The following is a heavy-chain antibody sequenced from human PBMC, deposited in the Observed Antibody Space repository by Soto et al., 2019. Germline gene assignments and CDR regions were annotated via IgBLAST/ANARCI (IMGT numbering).Heavy chain of an antibody. CDR2: MNPNSGNT. Sequence: ASVKVSCKASGYTFTSYDINWVRQATGQGLERMGWMNPNSGNTGYAHKFQGRVTMTRNTSISTAYMEPSSLRSEDTAVYYCARTSSPDAFDIWGQGTMVTVSS. J-gene: IGHJ3*02. CDR1: GYTFTSYD. CDR3: ARTSSPDAFDI. V-gene: IGHV1-8*01. D-gene: IGHD6-13*01.